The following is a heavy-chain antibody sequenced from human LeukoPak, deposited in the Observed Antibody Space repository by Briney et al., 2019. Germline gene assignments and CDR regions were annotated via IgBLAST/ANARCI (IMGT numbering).Heavy chain of an antibody. V-gene: IGHV4-39*07. Sequence: SETLSLTCTVSGGSISSYYWSWIRQPPGKGLEWIGSIYYSGSTYYNPSLKSRVTISVDTSKNQFSLKLSSVTAADTAVYYCARDQLSSSLPPYYMDVWGKGATVTISS. J-gene: IGHJ6*03. D-gene: IGHD6-6*01. CDR1: GGSISSYY. CDR2: IYYSGST. CDR3: ARDQLSSSLPPYYMDV.